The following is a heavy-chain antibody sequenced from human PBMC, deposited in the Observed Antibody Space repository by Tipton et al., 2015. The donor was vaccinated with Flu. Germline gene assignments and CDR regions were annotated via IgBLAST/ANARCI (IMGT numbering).Heavy chain of an antibody. D-gene: IGHD5-18*01. J-gene: IGHJ4*02. CDR1: GGSFSGDY. CDR2: VNHSGST. Sequence: TLSLTCVVYGGSFSGDYCSWIRQPPGKGLEWIGEVNHSGSTNYNPSLKSRVTISVDTSKNQFSLKLDSVTAADTAVYYCARRGCSMGTASFTRGQGTLVTVS. V-gene: IGHV4-34*01. CDR3: ARRGCSMGTASFT.